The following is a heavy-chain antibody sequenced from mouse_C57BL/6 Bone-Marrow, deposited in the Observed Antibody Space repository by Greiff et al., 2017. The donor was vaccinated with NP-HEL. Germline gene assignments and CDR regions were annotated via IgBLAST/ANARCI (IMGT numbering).Heavy chain of an antibody. V-gene: IGHV5-17*01. CDR3: ARRYRGLYYYAIDY. CDR2: ISSGSSTI. J-gene: IGHJ4*01. CDR1: GFTFSDYG. Sequence: EVQVVESGGGLVKPGGSLKLSCAASGFTFSDYGMHWVRQAPEKGLEWVAYISSGSSTIYYAHTVKGRFTISSYNAKTTLFLPLTRLRSENTAMYYCARRYRGLYYYAIDYWGQGTSVTVSS. D-gene: IGHD2-12*01.